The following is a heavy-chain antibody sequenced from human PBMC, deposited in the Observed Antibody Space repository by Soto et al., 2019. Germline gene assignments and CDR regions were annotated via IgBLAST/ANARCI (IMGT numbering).Heavy chain of an antibody. CDR3: ARSGSIIKLYYFDY. V-gene: IGHV4-59*01. Sequence: SETLSLTCTVSGGSISSYYWSWIRQPPGKGLEWIGYIYYSGSTNYNPSLKSRVTISVDTSKNQFSLKLSSVTAADTAVYYCARSGSIIKLYYFDYWGQGTLVTVSS. J-gene: IGHJ4*02. CDR1: GGSISSYY. CDR2: IYYSGST. D-gene: IGHD3-10*01.